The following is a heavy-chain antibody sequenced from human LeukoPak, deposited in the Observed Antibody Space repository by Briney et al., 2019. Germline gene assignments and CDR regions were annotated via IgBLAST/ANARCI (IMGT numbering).Heavy chain of an antibody. J-gene: IGHJ6*03. V-gene: IGHV3-30*02. CDR3: AKDARRVRDIGVVFGRGRGYMDV. D-gene: IGHD2-15*01. Sequence: PGGSLRLSCAASGFTFSSYGMHWVRQAPGKGLEWVAFIRYDGSIKYYADSVKGRFTISRDNSKNTLYLQMNSLRGEDTAVYYCAKDARRVRDIGVVFGRGRGYMDVWGKGTTATISS. CDR1: GFTFSSYG. CDR2: IRYDGSIK.